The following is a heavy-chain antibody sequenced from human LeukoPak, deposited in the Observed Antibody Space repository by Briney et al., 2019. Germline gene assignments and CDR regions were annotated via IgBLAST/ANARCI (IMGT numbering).Heavy chain of an antibody. Sequence: SSETLSLTCTVSGGSISSYYWSWIRQPPGKGLEWIGYIYSSGSTNYNPSLKSRVTISVDTSKNQFSLKLSSVTAADTAVYYCARAGITMIVVAPRNFDYWGQGTLVTVSS. CDR1: GGSISSYY. J-gene: IGHJ4*02. V-gene: IGHV4-59*08. CDR3: ARAGITMIVVAPRNFDY. CDR2: IYSSGST. D-gene: IGHD3-22*01.